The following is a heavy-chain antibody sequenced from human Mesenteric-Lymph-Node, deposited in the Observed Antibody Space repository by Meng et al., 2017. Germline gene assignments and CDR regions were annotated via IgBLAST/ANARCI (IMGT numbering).Heavy chain of an antibody. Sequence: GESLKISCVASGLTFSNAWMSWVRQAPGKGLEWVGRIKSKTDGGTTDYAAPVKGRFTISRDDSKNTLYLQMNSLKTEDTAVYYCTTETYYYDSSGYYPYPYFDYWGQGTLVTVSS. D-gene: IGHD3-22*01. CDR3: TTETYYYDSSGYYPYPYFDY. J-gene: IGHJ4*02. CDR1: GLTFSNAW. CDR2: IKSKTDGGTT. V-gene: IGHV3-15*01.